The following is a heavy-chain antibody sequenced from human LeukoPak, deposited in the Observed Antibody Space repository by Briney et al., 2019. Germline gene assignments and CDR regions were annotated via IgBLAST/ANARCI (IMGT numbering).Heavy chain of an antibody. V-gene: IGHV3-23*01. Sequence: GGSLRLFCAAPGFTFSSYAMSWVRQAPGKGLEWVSAISGSGSDTEYADSVKGRFTISRDNSKNTLYLQMSSLRVEDTAVYYCAKCSATCYANAFDIWGQGTMVTVSS. CDR2: ISGSGSDT. D-gene: IGHD2-2*01. CDR3: AKCSATCYANAFDI. J-gene: IGHJ3*02. CDR1: GFTFSSYA.